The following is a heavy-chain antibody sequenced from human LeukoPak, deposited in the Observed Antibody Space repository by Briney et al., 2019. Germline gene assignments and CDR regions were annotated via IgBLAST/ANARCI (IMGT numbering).Heavy chain of an antibody. Sequence: GGSLRLSCAASGFTFSSHAMIWVRQAPGKGLEYVSGIGASGSSRYYSDSVKGRFTISRDSSKNTLDPQMNSLRAEDTAIYFCARLSSSGYSSDNWGQGTLVTVSS. V-gene: IGHV3-23*01. CDR1: GFTFSSHA. J-gene: IGHJ4*02. CDR3: ARLSSSGYSSDN. CDR2: IGASGSSR. D-gene: IGHD2-2*01.